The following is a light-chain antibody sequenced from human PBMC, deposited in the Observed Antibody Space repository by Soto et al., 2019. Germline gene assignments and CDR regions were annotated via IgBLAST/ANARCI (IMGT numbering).Light chain of an antibody. CDR1: QSLEDSDGNTY. V-gene: IGKV2-30*01. CDR3: MQGTHWPLT. CDR2: KVS. Sequence: DVVMTQSPLSLPVTLGQPASISCRSSQSLEDSDGNTYLNWLQQRPGQSPRRLIYKVSNRDSGVPDRFSGSGSGTDFTLKISRVEAEDVGVYYCMQGTHWPLTFGGGTKVDIK. J-gene: IGKJ4*01.